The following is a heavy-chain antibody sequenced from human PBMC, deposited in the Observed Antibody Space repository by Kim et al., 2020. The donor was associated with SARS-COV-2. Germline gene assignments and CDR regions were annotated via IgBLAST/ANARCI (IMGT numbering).Heavy chain of an antibody. D-gene: IGHD7-27*01. CDR3: ARDLGSDNWGGYYYYGMDV. J-gene: IGHJ6*01. V-gene: IGHV3-21*01. Sequence: GGSLRLSCAASGFTFSSYSMNWVRQAPGKGLEWVSSISSSSSYIYYADSVKGRFTISRDNAKNSLYLQMNSLRAEDTAVYYCARDLGSDNWGGYYYYGMDVWGPWTTVTVSS. CDR1: GFTFSSYS. CDR2: ISSSSSYI.